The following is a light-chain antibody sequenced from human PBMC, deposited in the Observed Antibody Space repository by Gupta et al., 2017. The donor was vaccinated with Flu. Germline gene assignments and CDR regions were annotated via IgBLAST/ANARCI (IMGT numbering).Light chain of an antibody. CDR3: KHDKPLIT. Sequence: LPVTLGQPASISCRSSQSLVYSDGNTYLSWFHQRPGQSPRRIIYKVSNRDSGVPDRFSGGGADTDFTLKSSRGEAEDGGVYYAKHDKPLITFGQGTRMDIK. J-gene: IGKJ2*01. CDR2: KVS. CDR1: QSLVYSDGNTY. V-gene: IGKV2-30*01.